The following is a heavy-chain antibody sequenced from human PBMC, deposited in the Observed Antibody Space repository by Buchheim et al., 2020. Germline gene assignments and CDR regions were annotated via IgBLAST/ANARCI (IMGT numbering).Heavy chain of an antibody. V-gene: IGHV4-59*08. J-gene: IGHJ6*02. Sequence: QVQLQESGPGLVKPSETLSLTCTVSGGSISSYYWSWIRQPPGKGLEWIGYIYYSGSTNYNPSLKSRVTISVDTSKNQFSLKLSSVTAADTAVYYCARHLRSHYYYYGMDAWGQGTT. CDR1: GGSISSYY. CDR2: IYYSGST. CDR3: ARHLRSHYYYYGMDA.